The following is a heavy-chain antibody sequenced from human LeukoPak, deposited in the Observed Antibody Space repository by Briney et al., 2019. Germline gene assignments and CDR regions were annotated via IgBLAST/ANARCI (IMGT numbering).Heavy chain of an antibody. CDR1: GFTFSSYA. CDR2: ISSNGGST. D-gene: IGHD6-19*01. Sequence: GGSLRLSCAASGFTFSSYAMHWVRQAPGKGLEYVSAISSNGGSTYYASSVKGRFTISRDNSKNALYLQMGSLRAEDMAVYYCARGVAVAGPYYFDYWGQGTLVTVSS. CDR3: ARGVAVAGPYYFDY. V-gene: IGHV3-64*01. J-gene: IGHJ4*02.